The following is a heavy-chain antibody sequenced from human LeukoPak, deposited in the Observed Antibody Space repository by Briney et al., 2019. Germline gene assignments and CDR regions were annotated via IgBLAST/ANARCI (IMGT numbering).Heavy chain of an antibody. CDR1: GFTFSNYA. J-gene: IGHJ4*02. Sequence: PGGSLRLSCAASGFTFSNYALHWVRQAPGKGLEWVAVISYDGGNKYYADSVKGRFTISRDNSKNMLFLQMDSLKPEDTAVYYCARGSGYSYAFTGRERTKSRLDYWGQGTLVTVSS. CDR3: ARGSGYSYAFTGRERTKSRLDY. CDR2: ISYDGGNK. V-gene: IGHV3-30*04. D-gene: IGHD5-18*01.